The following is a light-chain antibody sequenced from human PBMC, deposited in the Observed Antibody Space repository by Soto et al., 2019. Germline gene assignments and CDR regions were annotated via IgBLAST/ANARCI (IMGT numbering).Light chain of an antibody. J-gene: IGKJ3*01. CDR3: QQYNNWPVFT. Sequence: EIVLTQSPGTLSLSPGEGASLSCRASQSVRNNYLAWYQQKPGQAPRVLIYDASSRATGIPDRFSGSGSGTDFTLTISRLESEDFAVYYCQQYNNWPVFTFGPGTRVDFK. CDR1: QSVRNNY. V-gene: IGKV3-20*01. CDR2: DAS.